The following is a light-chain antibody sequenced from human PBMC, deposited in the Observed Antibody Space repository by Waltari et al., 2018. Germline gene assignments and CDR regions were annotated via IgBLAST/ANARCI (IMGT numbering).Light chain of an antibody. Sequence: QSALTQPASVSGSPGQSITISCTGTSSDVGNYNLVSWYQQHPGKAPKLMIYGVSQRPSGVSNRFSGSRSGTTASLTISGLQPEDETDYYCCSYAGHSTYVFGTGTKVTVL. CDR2: GVS. CDR3: CSYAGHSTYV. V-gene: IGLV2-23*02. J-gene: IGLJ1*01. CDR1: SSDVGNYNL.